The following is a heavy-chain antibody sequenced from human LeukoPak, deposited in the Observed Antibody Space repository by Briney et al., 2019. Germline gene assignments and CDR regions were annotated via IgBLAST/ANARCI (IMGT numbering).Heavy chain of an antibody. Sequence: PGGSLRLSCAASGVTFYDYAMHWVRQAPGKGLEWVSGISWNSGSIGYADSVKGRFTISRDNAKNSLYLQMNSLRAEDTALYYCAKSDDYGDYSPFDYWGQGTLVTVSS. CDR1: GVTFYDYA. CDR2: ISWNSGSI. J-gene: IGHJ4*02. D-gene: IGHD4-17*01. CDR3: AKSDDYGDYSPFDY. V-gene: IGHV3-9*01.